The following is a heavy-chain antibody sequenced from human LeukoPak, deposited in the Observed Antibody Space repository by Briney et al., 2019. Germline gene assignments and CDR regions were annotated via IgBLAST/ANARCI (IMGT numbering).Heavy chain of an antibody. D-gene: IGHD2-2*01. CDR1: GYSFTSYW. CDR3: ARHVTGVGVPAANYYMDV. Sequence: GESLKISCKGSGYSFTSYWIGWVRQMPGKGLEWMGIIYPGDSDTRYSPSFQGQVTISADKSISTAYLQWSSLKASDTAMYYCARHVTGVGVPAANYYMDVWGKGTTVTVSS. CDR2: IYPGDSDT. V-gene: IGHV5-51*01. J-gene: IGHJ6*03.